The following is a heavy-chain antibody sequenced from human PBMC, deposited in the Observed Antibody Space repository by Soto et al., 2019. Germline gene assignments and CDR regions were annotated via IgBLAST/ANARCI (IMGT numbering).Heavy chain of an antibody. CDR1: GGSFSSGDYY. D-gene: IGHD4-17*01. CDR3: ARIHFGDEPSYYYYGMDV. J-gene: IGHJ6*02. V-gene: IGHV4-30-4*01. Sequence: QVQLQESGPGVVKPSQTLSLTCTVSGGSFSSGDYYWSWVRQPPGKGLEWIGYIYYTGSTFNNPSIKSRVSISIDTSKPQFSLKLSSVTAADTAVYYCARIHFGDEPSYYYYGMDVWGQGTTVTVSS. CDR2: IYYTGST.